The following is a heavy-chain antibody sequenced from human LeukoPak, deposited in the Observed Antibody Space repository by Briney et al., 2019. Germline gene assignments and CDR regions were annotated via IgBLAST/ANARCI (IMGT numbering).Heavy chain of an antibody. CDR3: ARDLITVATLYFDY. CDR1: GFTFSSYS. J-gene: IGHJ4*02. D-gene: IGHD2-15*01. V-gene: IGHV3-48*01. Sequence: GGSLRLSCAASGFTFSSYSMNWVRQAPGKGLEWVSYISSSSSTIYYADSVKGRFTISRDNSKNTLYLQMNSLRSDDTAVYYCARDLITVATLYFDYWGQGTLVTVSS. CDR2: ISSSSSTI.